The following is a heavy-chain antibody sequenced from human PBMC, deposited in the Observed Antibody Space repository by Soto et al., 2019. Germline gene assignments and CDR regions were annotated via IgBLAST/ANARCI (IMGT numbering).Heavy chain of an antibody. J-gene: IGHJ6*03. CDR3: AILPITYYDFWSGYREGAWYMDV. D-gene: IGHD3-3*01. CDR2: IYYSGST. CDR1: GGSISSSSYY. V-gene: IGHV4-39*01. Sequence: PSETLSLTCTVSGGSISSSSYYWGWIRQPPGKGLEWIGSIYYSGSTYYNPSLKSRVTISVDTSKNQFSLKLSSVTAADTAVYYCAILPITYYDFWSGYREGAWYMDVWGKGTTVTVSS.